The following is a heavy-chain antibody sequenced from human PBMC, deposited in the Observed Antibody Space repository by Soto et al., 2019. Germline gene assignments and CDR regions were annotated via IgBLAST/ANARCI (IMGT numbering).Heavy chain of an antibody. CDR2: IKSDGSST. CDR3: ARRADSAMANNSKIYGMDV. Sequence: PGWSLRLSCAASGFTFSAYWMHWVRQAPGNGLVWVSRIKSDGSSTMYADSVKGRFTTSRDNTKNTLYLEMNSLRAEDTAVYYCARRADSAMANNSKIYGMDVWGQGPTVTVSS. V-gene: IGHV3-74*03. D-gene: IGHD5-18*01. CDR1: GFTFSAYW. J-gene: IGHJ6*02.